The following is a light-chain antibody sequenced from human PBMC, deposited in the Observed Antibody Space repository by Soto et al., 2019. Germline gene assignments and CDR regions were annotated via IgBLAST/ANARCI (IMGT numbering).Light chain of an antibody. J-gene: IGKJ3*01. CDR3: QQRSSWPFT. CDR1: QSVSSY. CDR2: DAF. Sequence: EIVWTQSPATLSLSPGERATLSCRASQSVSSYLAWYQQKPGQAPRLLIYDAFNRATGIPARFSGSGSGTDVTLTISSLEPEDFAVYYCQQRSSWPFTFGPGTKVDI. V-gene: IGKV3-11*01.